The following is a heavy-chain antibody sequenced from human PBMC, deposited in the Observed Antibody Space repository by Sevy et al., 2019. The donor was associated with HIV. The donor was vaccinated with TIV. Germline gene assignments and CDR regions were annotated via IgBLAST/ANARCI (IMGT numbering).Heavy chain of an antibody. Sequence: ASVKVSCKVSGYTLTELSMHWVRQAPGKGLEWMGGFDPEDGETIYAQKFQGRVTMTGDTSTDTAYMELSSLRSEDTAVYYCATDLPTYYYGSGSLTGPWGQGTLVTVSS. V-gene: IGHV1-24*01. CDR2: FDPEDGET. J-gene: IGHJ5*02. CDR3: ATDLPTYYYGSGSLTGP. D-gene: IGHD3-10*01. CDR1: GYTLTELS.